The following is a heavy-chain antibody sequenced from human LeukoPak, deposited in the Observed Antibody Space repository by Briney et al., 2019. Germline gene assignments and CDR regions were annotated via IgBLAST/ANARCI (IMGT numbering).Heavy chain of an antibody. J-gene: IGHJ4*02. D-gene: IGHD6-19*01. CDR3: ARVEQWPRGHTPDFDY. V-gene: IGHV1-69*05. Sequence: SVKVSCKASGGTFSSYAISWVRQAPGQGLEWMGRIIPIFGTANYAQKFQGRVTITTDESTSTAYMELRSLRSDDTAVYYCARVEQWPRGHTPDFDYWGQGTLVTVPS. CDR1: GGTFSSYA. CDR2: IIPIFGTA.